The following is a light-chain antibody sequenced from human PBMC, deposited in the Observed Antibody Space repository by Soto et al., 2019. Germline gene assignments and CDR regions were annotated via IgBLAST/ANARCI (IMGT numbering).Light chain of an antibody. CDR2: GAS. V-gene: IGKV3-20*01. Sequence: EIVLTQSPGTLSLSPGERATLSCRASQRVSSGYVAWYQQKPGQAPRLLIYGASSRATGIPDRFSGTGSETDFTLTISRLEPEDFAVYYCQQYDNSPITFGQGTRLEIK. J-gene: IGKJ5*01. CDR3: QQYDNSPIT. CDR1: QRVSSGY.